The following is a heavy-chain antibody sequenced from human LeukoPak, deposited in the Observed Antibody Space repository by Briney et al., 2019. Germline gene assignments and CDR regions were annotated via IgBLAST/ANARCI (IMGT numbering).Heavy chain of an antibody. Sequence: GGSLRLSCAASGFTFSCYSMNWVRQAPGKGLEWVSSISSSSTYIYYADSVKGRFTISRDNAKNSLYLQMNSPRAEDTAVYYCARVGSSSWNIDYWGQGHLVTVSS. D-gene: IGHD6-13*01. J-gene: IGHJ4*02. CDR3: ARVGSSSWNIDY. CDR2: ISSSSTYI. V-gene: IGHV3-21*01. CDR1: GFTFSCYS.